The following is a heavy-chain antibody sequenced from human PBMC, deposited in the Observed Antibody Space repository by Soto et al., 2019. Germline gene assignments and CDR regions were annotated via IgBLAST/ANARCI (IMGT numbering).Heavy chain of an antibody. Sequence: EVQLVESGGGLVQPGGSLRLSCAASGFTFSSYDMHWVRQATGKGLEWVSAIGTAGDTYYPGSVKGRFTISGENAKNSLYIQMNSLRAGDTAVYYCAGDAARDFWSGPDWYFDLWGRGTLVTVSS. CDR1: GFTFSSYD. D-gene: IGHD3-3*01. CDR2: IGTAGDT. CDR3: AGDAARDFWSGPDWYFDL. V-gene: IGHV3-13*01. J-gene: IGHJ2*01.